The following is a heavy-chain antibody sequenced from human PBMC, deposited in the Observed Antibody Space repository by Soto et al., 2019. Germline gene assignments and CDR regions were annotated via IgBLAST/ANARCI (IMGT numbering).Heavy chain of an antibody. Sequence: GSLRLSCAASGFTFSSYEMNWVRQAPGKTLEWVSYISSAGDSSDYADSVKSRFTISRDNAKNSLYLQMNSLRVEDTAVYYCARVYCSTTTCHVQAFDSWGQGTLVTVSS. V-gene: IGHV3-48*03. CDR1: GFTFSSYE. D-gene: IGHD2-2*01. J-gene: IGHJ4*02. CDR3: ARVYCSTTTCHVQAFDS. CDR2: ISSAGDSS.